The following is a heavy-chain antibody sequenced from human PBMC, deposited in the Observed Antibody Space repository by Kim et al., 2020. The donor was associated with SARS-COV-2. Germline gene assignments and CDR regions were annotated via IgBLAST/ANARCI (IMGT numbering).Heavy chain of an antibody. CDR3: ARVRDIKRPFDY. Sequence: NADSVKGRFTSARDNAKNSLYLQMNSLRAEETAVYYCARVRDIKRPFDYWGQGTLVTVSS. J-gene: IGHJ4*02. V-gene: IGHV3-11*06. D-gene: IGHD5-12*01.